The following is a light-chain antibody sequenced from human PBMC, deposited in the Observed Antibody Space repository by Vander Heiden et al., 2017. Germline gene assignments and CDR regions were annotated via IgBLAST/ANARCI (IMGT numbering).Light chain of an antibody. Sequence: EIVLTQSPGTLSLSPGERATLSCRARQSLSSSCLGCYQQQTGEVPRLLIYGASSRVTGIPARCSGSGSGRAVTITISRMEPQEYAVYYCQQYGSTPPYTFGQGTKLEIK. CDR3: QQYGSTPPYT. CDR1: QSLSSSC. V-gene: IGKV3-20*01. J-gene: IGKJ2*01. CDR2: GAS.